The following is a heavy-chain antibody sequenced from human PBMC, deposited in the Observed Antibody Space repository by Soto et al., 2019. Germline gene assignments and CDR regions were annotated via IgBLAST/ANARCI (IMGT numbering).Heavy chain of an antibody. CDR3: ARGPRRVVPATPAY. CDR1: GFTFSSYA. D-gene: IGHD2-21*02. Sequence: QVQLVESGGGVVQPGRSLRLSCAASGFTFSSYAMHWVRQAPGKGLEWVAVISYDGSNKYYADSVKGRFTISRDNSKNTPYLQTNGLRDEDTAVYYWARGPRRVVPATPAYWGQGTLVTVSS. CDR2: ISYDGSNK. J-gene: IGHJ4*02. V-gene: IGHV3-30-3*01.